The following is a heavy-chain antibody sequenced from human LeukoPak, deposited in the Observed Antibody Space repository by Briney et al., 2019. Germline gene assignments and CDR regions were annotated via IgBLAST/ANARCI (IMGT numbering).Heavy chain of an antibody. Sequence: SETLSLTCTVSGGSINSGSYSWPWLRQPAGKGLEWIGRIYISGSTNYTPSLKSRVTISVDTSKNQFSLKLSSVTAADTAVYYCARADRSGYFGNVVAFDIWGQGTMVTVSS. D-gene: IGHD3-22*01. CDR1: GGSINSGSYS. V-gene: IGHV4-61*02. CDR3: ARADRSGYFGNVVAFDI. J-gene: IGHJ3*02. CDR2: IYISGST.